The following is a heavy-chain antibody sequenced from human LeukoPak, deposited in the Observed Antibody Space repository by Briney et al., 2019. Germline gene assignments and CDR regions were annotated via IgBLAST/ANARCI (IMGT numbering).Heavy chain of an antibody. CDR2: ISYDGSNK. V-gene: IGHV3-30*18. Sequence: GRSLRLPCAASGFTFSSYGMHWVRQAPGKGLEWVAVISYDGSNKYYADSVKGRFTISRDNSKNTLYLQMNSLRAEDTAVYYCAKGGRSAFDIWGQGTMVTVSS. CDR1: GFTFSSYG. J-gene: IGHJ3*02. D-gene: IGHD1-14*01. CDR3: AKGGRSAFDI.